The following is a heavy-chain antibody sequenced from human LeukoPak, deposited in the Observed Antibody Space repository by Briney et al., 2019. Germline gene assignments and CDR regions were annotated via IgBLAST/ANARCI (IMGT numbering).Heavy chain of an antibody. V-gene: IGHV3-30*14. CDR1: GFAFSNFA. CDR3: AREKFDS. Sequence: RSGGSLRLSCAASGFAFSNFAMHWVRQAPGKGLEWVAVVSYEGTIKYYSDSAKGRFTISRDNSNSLISLQMNNLTTEDTAVYYCAREKFDSWGQGTLVIVSP. CDR2: VSYEGTIK. J-gene: IGHJ5*01.